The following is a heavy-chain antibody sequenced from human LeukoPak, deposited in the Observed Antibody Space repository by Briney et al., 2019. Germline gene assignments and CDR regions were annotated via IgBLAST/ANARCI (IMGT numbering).Heavy chain of an antibody. D-gene: IGHD3-22*01. CDR1: GYTFTSYA. J-gene: IGHJ3*02. Sequence: SVRASCKASGYTFTSYAMHWVRQAPGQRLEWMGWINAGNGNTKYSQKFQGRVTITRDTSANTAYMELSSLRSEDTAVYYCAKDEKGYYHDTSGYPDAFDIWGQGTMVTVSS. CDR3: AKDEKGYYHDTSGYPDAFDI. V-gene: IGHV1-3*01. CDR2: INAGNGNT.